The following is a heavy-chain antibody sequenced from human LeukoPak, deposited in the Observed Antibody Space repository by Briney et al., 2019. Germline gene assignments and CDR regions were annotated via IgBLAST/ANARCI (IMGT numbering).Heavy chain of an antibody. CDR1: GGSISSSNW. CDR2: IYHSGST. J-gene: IGHJ6*02. CDR3: ASRYGPGSSGSYPNYYYYGMDV. D-gene: IGHD1-26*01. Sequence: SSETLSLTCAVSGGSISSSNWWSWVRQPPGKGLEWIGEIYHSGSTNYNPSLKSRVTISVDKSKNQFSLKLSSVTAADTAVYYCASRYGPGSSGSYPNYYYYGMDVWGQGTTVTVSS. V-gene: IGHV4-4*02.